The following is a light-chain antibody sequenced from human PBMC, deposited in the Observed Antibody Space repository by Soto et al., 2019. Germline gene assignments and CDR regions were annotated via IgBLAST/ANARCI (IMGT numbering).Light chain of an antibody. CDR3: LQSYHYPLT. Sequence: AIQMSQSPSSLSASVGDRVTITCRASQGIRNDLGWYQQKPGKAPKLLIYGASTLQSGVPSRFSGSGSGTDFTLTISSLQPEDFATYYCLQSYHYPLTFGGGTKVEIK. CDR2: GAS. V-gene: IGKV1-6*01. J-gene: IGKJ4*01. CDR1: QGIRND.